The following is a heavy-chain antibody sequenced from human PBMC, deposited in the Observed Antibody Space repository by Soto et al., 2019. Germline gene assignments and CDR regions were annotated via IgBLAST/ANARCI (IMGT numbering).Heavy chain of an antibody. D-gene: IGHD3-3*01. Sequence: QERLVQSGAEVRKPGSSVKVSCKVTGGTSTRYAINWVRQAPGQGLEWMGGIVPMFGTSKYAQKFQVRVTITADTSTNLAYMELRSLRSEDTAVYYCNRGSEYDFWSGYLWGQGTLVSVSS. CDR2: IVPMFGTS. V-gene: IGHV1-69*06. CDR1: GGTSTRYA. CDR3: NRGSEYDFWSGYL. J-gene: IGHJ4*02.